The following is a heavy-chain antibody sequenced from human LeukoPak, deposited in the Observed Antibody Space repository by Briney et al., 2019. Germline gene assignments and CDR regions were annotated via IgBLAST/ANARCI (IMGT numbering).Heavy chain of an antibody. CDR3: AGGRPFSSHHY. CDR1: GFSFSSYW. J-gene: IGHJ4*02. CDR2: IRQDESER. V-gene: IGHV3-7*01. Sequence: GGSLRLSCEGSGFSFSSYWMTWVRQLPGKGPEWVANIRQDESERYFADSVKGRFTISRDNAKNSLYLQMNSLRAEDTAVYYCAGGRPFSSHHYWGQGTLVTVSS.